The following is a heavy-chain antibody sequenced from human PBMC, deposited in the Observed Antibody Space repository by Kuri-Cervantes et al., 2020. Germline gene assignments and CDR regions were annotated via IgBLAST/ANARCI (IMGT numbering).Heavy chain of an antibody. J-gene: IGHJ4*02. CDR2: IYPGDSDT. CDR3: ARLGGTTGTNFDY. D-gene: IGHD1-1*01. V-gene: IGHV5-51*01. CDR1: GYSFTNYW. Sequence: KVSCKGSGYSFTNYWIGWVRQMPGKGLEWMGIIYPGDSDTRYSPSFQGQVTISADKSISTAYLQWSSLKASDTAMYYCARLGGTTGTNFDYWGQGTLVTVSS.